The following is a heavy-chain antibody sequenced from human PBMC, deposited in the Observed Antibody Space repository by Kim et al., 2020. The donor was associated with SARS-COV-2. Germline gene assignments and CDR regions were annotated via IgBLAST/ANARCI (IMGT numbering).Heavy chain of an antibody. D-gene: IGHD6-19*01. Sequence: GGSLRLSCAASGFTFSSYGMHWVRQALGKGLEWVAVIWYDGSNKYYADSVKGRFTISRDNSKNTLYLQMNSLRAEDTAVYYCARGGASSGFDYWGQGTLVTVSS. J-gene: IGHJ4*02. CDR1: GFTFSSYG. CDR2: IWYDGSNK. CDR3: ARGGASSGFDY. V-gene: IGHV3-33*01.